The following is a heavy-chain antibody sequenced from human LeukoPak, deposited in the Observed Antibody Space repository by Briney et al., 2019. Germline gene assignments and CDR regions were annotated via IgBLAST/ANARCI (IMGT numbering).Heavy chain of an antibody. CDR3: ARDPPGGAAAANFDY. Sequence: ASVKVSCKASGYTFTSYGISWVRQAPGQGLEWMGWISAYNGNTNYAQKLQGRVTMTTDTSTSTAYMELRSLRSDDTAVYYCARDPPGGAAAANFDYWGQGTLVTVSS. V-gene: IGHV1-18*01. CDR1: GYTFTSYG. J-gene: IGHJ4*02. D-gene: IGHD6-13*01. CDR2: ISAYNGNT.